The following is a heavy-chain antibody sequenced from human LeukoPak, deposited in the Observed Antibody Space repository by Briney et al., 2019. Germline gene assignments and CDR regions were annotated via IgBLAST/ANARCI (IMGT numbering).Heavy chain of an antibody. J-gene: IGHJ4*02. CDR1: GYTFTNYG. V-gene: IGHV1-18*01. CDR2: ISAYTGKT. D-gene: IGHD2-15*01. CDR3: ARGDGYCSGGSCMIFDY. Sequence: ASVKVSGKASGYTFTNYGITWVRQAFGQGIEWMGWISAYTGKTNSAQKLQGRVTMTTGTSTSTGYMELRSLRSDDTAVYYCARGDGYCSGGSCMIFDYWGQGTLVTVSS.